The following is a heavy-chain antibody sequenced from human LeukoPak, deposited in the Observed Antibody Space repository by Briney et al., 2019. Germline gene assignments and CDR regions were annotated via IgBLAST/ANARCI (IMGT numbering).Heavy chain of an antibody. J-gene: IGHJ4*02. CDR3: ARRGLGRRYYDILTGYYDY. D-gene: IGHD3-9*01. CDR1: GYSFTSYW. V-gene: IGHV5-51*01. CDR2: IYPGDSDT. Sequence: LGESLKISCKGSGYSFTSYWIGWVRQMPGKGLEWMGIIYPGDSDTRYSPSFQGQVTISADKSISTAYLQWSSLKASDTAMYYCARRGLGRRYYDILTGYYDYWGQGTLVTVSS.